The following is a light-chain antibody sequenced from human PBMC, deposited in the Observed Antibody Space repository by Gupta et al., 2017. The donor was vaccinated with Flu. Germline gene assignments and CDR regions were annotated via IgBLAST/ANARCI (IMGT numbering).Light chain of an antibody. J-gene: IGKJ1*01. CDR3: QQTDNTPWT. CDR1: QRVSRY. CDR2: AAS. V-gene: IGKV1-39*01. Sequence: PSSLSASVRDKVTITCRASQRVSRYLDWYQQRPGKAPNLLIYAASRVQSGVPSRFIGSGSGTDFTLTISGRQPEDSAIYYCQQTDNTPWTFGQGTXVEIK.